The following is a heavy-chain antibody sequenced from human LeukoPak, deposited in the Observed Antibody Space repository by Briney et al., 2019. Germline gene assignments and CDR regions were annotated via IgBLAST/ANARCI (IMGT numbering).Heavy chain of an antibody. V-gene: IGHV4-39*07. J-gene: IGHJ3*02. Sequence: SETLSLTCTVSGGSISSSSYYWGWIRQPPGKGLEWIGSIYYSGSTYYNPSLKSRVTISVDTSKNQFSLKLSSVTAADTAVYYCAREGGSGWAAGAFDIWGQGTVVTVSS. CDR1: GGSISSSSYY. CDR2: IYYSGST. D-gene: IGHD6-19*01. CDR3: AREGGSGWAAGAFDI.